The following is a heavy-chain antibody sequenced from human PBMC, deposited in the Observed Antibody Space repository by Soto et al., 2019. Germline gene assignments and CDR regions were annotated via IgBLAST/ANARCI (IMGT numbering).Heavy chain of an antibody. V-gene: IGHV1-24*01. D-gene: IGHD6-19*01. J-gene: IGHJ1*01. Sequence: ASVKVSCKVSGYTLTELSMHWVRQAPGKGLEWMGGFDPEDGETIYAQKSQGRVTMTEDTSTDTAYMELSSLRSEDTAVYYCATDRYSSGSSPPGQHWGQGTLVTVSS. CDR1: GYTLTELS. CDR3: ATDRYSSGSSPPGQH. CDR2: FDPEDGET.